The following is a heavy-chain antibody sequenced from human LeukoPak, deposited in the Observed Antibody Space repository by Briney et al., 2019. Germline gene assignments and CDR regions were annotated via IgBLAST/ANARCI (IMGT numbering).Heavy chain of an antibody. D-gene: IGHD6-19*01. CDR2: IKQDGAEK. V-gene: IGHV3-7*01. CDR3: VKVPIPYSSGWYLNY. Sequence: PKGSLRLFFGAPGFSFSTFWMTWVRQAPGAGAELGANIKQDGAEKYYVDSVKGRFTISRDNAKNSLYLQMNSLRAEDTALYYCVKVPIPYSSGWYLNYWGQGTLVTVSS. CDR1: GFSFSTFW. J-gene: IGHJ4*02.